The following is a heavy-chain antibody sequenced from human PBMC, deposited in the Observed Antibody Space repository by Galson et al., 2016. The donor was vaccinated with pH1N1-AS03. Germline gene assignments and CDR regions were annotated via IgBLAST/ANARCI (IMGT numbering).Heavy chain of an antibody. CDR1: DYTFTNYG. J-gene: IGHJ6*03. Sequence: SVKVSCKASDYTFTNYGISWVRQAPGQGLEWMEWISTYNGNTNYAQKFQGRVTMTTDTSTGTAYMELRSLRSDDTAVYYCARDYSTSSQYYFYYYMDVWGKGTTVTVFS. D-gene: IGHD6-6*01. CDR3: ARDYSTSSQYYFYYYMDV. V-gene: IGHV1-18*01. CDR2: ISTYNGNT.